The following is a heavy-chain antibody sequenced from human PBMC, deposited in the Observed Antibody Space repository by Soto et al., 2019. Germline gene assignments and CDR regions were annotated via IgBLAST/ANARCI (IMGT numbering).Heavy chain of an antibody. V-gene: IGHV3-15*01. D-gene: IGHD2-15*01. J-gene: IGHJ3*02. CDR3: TTERMKSPDIVVVVAADDAFDI. CDR2: IKSKTDGGTT. CDR1: GFTFSNAW. Sequence: GGSLRLSCAASGFTFSNAWMSWVRQAPGKGLEWVGRIKSKTDGGTTDYAAPVKGRFTISSNDSKNTLYLQMNSLKTEDTAVYYGTTERMKSPDIVVVVAADDAFDIWGQGTMVTVSS.